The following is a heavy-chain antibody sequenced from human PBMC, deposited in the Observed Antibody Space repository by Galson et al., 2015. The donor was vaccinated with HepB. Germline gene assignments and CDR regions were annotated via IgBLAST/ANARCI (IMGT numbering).Heavy chain of an antibody. CDR1: GFTFSNAW. CDR2: IKSKTDGGIT. J-gene: IGHJ4*02. D-gene: IGHD3-9*01. Sequence: SLRLSCAASGFTFSNAWMNWVRQAPGKGLEWVGRIKSKTDGGITDYAAPVKGRFTISRDDSKNTLYLQMNSLKTEDTAVYYCTTLGLRYFDWLLYEGGYWGQGTLVTVSS. V-gene: IGHV3-15*07. CDR3: TTLGLRYFDWLLYEGGY.